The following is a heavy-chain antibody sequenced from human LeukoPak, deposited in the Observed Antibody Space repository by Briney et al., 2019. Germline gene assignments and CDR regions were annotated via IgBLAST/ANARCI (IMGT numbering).Heavy chain of an antibody. CDR1: GFTFSSYA. Sequence: GGSLRLSCAASGFTFSSYAMSWVRQAPGKELEWVSAISGSGGSTYYADSVKGRFTISRDNSKNTLYLQMNSLRAEDTAVYYCAKRRSGSYYVDDYYFDYWGQGTLVTVSS. D-gene: IGHD1-26*01. CDR2: ISGSGGST. CDR3: AKRRSGSYYVDDYYFDY. J-gene: IGHJ4*02. V-gene: IGHV3-23*01.